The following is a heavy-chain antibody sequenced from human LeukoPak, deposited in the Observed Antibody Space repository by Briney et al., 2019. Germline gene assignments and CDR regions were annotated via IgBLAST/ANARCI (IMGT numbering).Heavy chain of an antibody. CDR3: AKDARAYYYDSSGYPGDY. J-gene: IGHJ4*02. CDR2: IRYDGSNK. Sequence: PGGSLRLSCEASGFTFSSYGIHWVRQAPGKGLEWVAFIRYDGSNKYYADSVKGRFTISRDNSKNTLYLQMNSLRAEDTAVYYCAKDARAYYYDSSGYPGDYWGQGTLVTVSS. D-gene: IGHD3-22*01. CDR1: GFTFSSYG. V-gene: IGHV3-30*02.